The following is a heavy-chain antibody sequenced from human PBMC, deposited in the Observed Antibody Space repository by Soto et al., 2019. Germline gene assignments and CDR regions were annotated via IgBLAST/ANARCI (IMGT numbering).Heavy chain of an antibody. CDR2: IVVGSGNT. V-gene: IGHV1-58*01. J-gene: IGHJ6*02. CDR3: AAEKYPTAGMDV. CDR1: GFTFTSSA. Sequence: ASVKVSCKASGFTFTSSAVQWVRQARGQRLELIGWIVVGSGNTNYAQKFQERVTITRDMSTSTAYMELSSLRSEDTAVYYCAAEKYPTAGMDVWGQGTTVTVSS.